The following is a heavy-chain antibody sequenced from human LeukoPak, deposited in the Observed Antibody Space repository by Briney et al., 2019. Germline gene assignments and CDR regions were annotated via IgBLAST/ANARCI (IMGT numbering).Heavy chain of an antibody. CDR2: IYYSGST. CDR3: AAGGNSLDAFDI. Sequence: PSETLSLTCTVSGGSISSYYWSWIRQPPGKGLEWIGYIYYSGSTNYNPSLKSRVTISVDTSKNQFSLKLSSVTAAGTAVYYCAAGGNSLDAFDIWGQGTMVTVSS. J-gene: IGHJ3*02. V-gene: IGHV4-59*08. D-gene: IGHD4-23*01. CDR1: GGSISSYY.